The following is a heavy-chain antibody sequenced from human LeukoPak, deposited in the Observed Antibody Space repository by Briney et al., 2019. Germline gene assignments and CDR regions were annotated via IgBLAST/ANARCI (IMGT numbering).Heavy chain of an antibody. V-gene: IGHV5-51*01. J-gene: IGHJ4*02. CDR3: ARDAYYYDSSGYQPPKY. CDR2: IYPGDCDT. CDR1: GYSFTSYW. Sequence: GGSLQISCKGSGYSFTSYWIGGVRQMPGRGLEWMGIIYPGDCDTRYSPSFQGQVTISADKSISTAYLQWSSLKASDTAMYYCARDAYYYDSSGYQPPKYWGQGTLVTVSS. D-gene: IGHD3-22*01.